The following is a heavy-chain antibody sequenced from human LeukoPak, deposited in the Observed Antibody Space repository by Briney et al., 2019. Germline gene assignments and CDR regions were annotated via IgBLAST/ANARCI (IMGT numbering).Heavy chain of an antibody. D-gene: IGHD3-10*01. CDR3: AKAGPNTMGKELLNARLDY. V-gene: IGHV3-23*01. CDR1: GFNFGSYA. Sequence: GGSLRLSCAASGFNFGSYAMNWVRQAPAKGLEWVSALSGSGVTTYYADSVKGRFTISRDNSKSTLYLQMNSLRAEDTALYYCAKAGPNTMGKELLNARLDYWGQGTLVTVSS. J-gene: IGHJ4*02. CDR2: LSGSGVTT.